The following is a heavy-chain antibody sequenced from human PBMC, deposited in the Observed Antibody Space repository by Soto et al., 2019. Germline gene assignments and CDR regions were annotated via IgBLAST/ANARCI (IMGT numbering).Heavy chain of an antibody. V-gene: IGHV1-18*01. CDR3: AGGAVVLGVEFYYYYGMDV. Sequence: QVQLVQSGAEVKKPGASVKVSCKASGYTFTIYGISWVRQAPGQGLEWMGWINTYNGNTNYAQKLQGRVTMTTDTTTSRAYKELRRLRSDDTAVYYCAGGAVVLGVEFYYYYGMDVWGQGTTVTVSS. CDR1: GYTFTIYG. CDR2: INTYNGNT. J-gene: IGHJ6*02. D-gene: IGHD3-10*01.